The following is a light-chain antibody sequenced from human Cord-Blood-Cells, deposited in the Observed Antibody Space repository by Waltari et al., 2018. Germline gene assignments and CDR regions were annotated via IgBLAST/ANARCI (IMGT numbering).Light chain of an antibody. Sequence: QSALTQPASVSGSPGQSITISCTGTSSDVGGYNYVSWYQQHPGKAPKLMIYDVSNRPSGVSNRFSCSQSGNTGSLTISGLQAEDEADYYCSSYTSSSTVVFGGGTKLTVL. CDR3: SSYTSSSTVV. CDR2: DVS. CDR1: SSDVGGYNY. V-gene: IGLV2-14*01. J-gene: IGLJ2*01.